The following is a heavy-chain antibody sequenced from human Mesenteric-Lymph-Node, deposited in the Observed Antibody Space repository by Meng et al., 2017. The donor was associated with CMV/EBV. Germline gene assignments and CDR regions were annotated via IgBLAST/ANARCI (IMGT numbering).Heavy chain of an antibody. Sequence: ASVKVSCKASGYTFTDYYIHWVRQAPGQGLEWMGWINPNSGGTNYAQKFQGRVTMTRDTSISTAYMELGRLRSDDTAVYYCARDQGRNDAFDIWGQGTMVTVSS. CDR3: ARDQGRNDAFDI. V-gene: IGHV1-2*02. J-gene: IGHJ3*02. D-gene: IGHD1-14*01. CDR2: INPNSGGT. CDR1: GYTFTDYY.